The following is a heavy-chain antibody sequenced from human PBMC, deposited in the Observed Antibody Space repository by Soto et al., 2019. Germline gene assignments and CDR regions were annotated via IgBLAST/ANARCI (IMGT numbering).Heavy chain of an antibody. Sequence: GGSLRLSCAASGFSFRSYGMNWVRQAPGKGLEWVALISYDGGSTYYADSVKGRFTISRDNSKNTLYLQMNSLRAEDTAVYYCAKLWPLSFTTVTTMSRGRLQNYYGMDVWGQGTTVTVSS. J-gene: IGHJ6*02. CDR1: GFSFRSYG. CDR3: AKLWPLSFTTVTTMSRGRLQNYYGMDV. D-gene: IGHD4-4*01. CDR2: ISYDGGST. V-gene: IGHV3-30*18.